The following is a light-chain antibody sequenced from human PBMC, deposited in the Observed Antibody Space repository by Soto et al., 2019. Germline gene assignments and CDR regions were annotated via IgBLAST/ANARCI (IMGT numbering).Light chain of an antibody. J-gene: IGKJ4*01. CDR2: DAS. V-gene: IGKV3-11*01. Sequence: IVLTQSPGTLSFSAGEIATLSFRASQSVSKYLAWYQQKPGQAPRLLIYDASNRATGIPARFSGSGSGTDFTLTISSLEPEDFAVYYCQQRSNWPLTFGGGTKVDIK. CDR1: QSVSKY. CDR3: QQRSNWPLT.